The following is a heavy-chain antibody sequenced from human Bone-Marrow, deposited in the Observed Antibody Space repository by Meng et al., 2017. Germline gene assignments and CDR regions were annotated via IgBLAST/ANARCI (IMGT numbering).Heavy chain of an antibody. CDR1: GGTFSSYA. J-gene: IGHJ6*02. CDR3: ARAGGGVAATDYYYGMDV. CDR2: IIPSFGTA. Sequence: SVKVSCKASGGTFSSYAISWVRQAPGQGLEWMGGIIPSFGTANYAQKFQGRVTITADESTSTAYMELSSLRSEDTAVYYCARAGGGVAATDYYYGMDVWGQGTTVTVSS. D-gene: IGHD2-15*01. V-gene: IGHV1-69*13.